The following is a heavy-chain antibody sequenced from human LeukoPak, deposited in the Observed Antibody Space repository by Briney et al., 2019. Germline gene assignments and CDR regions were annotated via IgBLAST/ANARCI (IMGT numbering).Heavy chain of an antibody. D-gene: IGHD6-6*01. CDR3: ARAGMAARRFWFDP. CDR1: GGSISSGSYY. Sequence: SETLSLTCTVSGGSISSGSYYWSWIRQPAGKGLEWIGRIYTSGSTNYNPSLKSRVTISVDTSKNQFSLKLSSVTAAATAVYYCARAGMAARRFWFDPWGQGTLVTVSS. V-gene: IGHV4-61*02. J-gene: IGHJ5*02. CDR2: IYTSGST.